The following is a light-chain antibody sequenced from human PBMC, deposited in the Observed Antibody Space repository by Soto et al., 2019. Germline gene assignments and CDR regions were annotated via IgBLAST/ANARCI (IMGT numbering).Light chain of an antibody. Sequence: EMVMTQSPATLSVSPGERATLSCRASQSVSSNLAWYQQKPGQAPRLLIYGASTRATGIPARFSGSGSGTEFTLTNSSLQAEDFAVYYCQQYNNWPPWTFGQGTKVESK. CDR3: QQYNNWPPWT. CDR2: GAS. CDR1: QSVSSN. J-gene: IGKJ1*01. V-gene: IGKV3-15*01.